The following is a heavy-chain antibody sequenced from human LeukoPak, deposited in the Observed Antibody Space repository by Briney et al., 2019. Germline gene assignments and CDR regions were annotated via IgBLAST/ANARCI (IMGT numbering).Heavy chain of an antibody. V-gene: IGHV1-2*02. CDR2: INPNSGGT. J-gene: IGHJ4*02. D-gene: IGHD3-3*01. Sequence: AAVTVSLKGSGYTFTGYYMHGVRQAPAQGREWMGGINPNSGGTYNAQKFQDRVTMTRDTSISTASMELSRLSSDETAVYYGARAGITIFGVFDYWGQGTLVTVSS. CDR3: ARAGITIFGVFDY. CDR1: GYTFTGYY.